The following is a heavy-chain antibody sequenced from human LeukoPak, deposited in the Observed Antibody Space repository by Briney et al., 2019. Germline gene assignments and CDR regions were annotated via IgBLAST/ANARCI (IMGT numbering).Heavy chain of an antibody. Sequence: GASVMVSCKASGYTFTSYYMHWVRQAPGQGLEWMGIINPSGGSTSYAQKFQGRVTMTRDTSTSTVYMELSSLRSEDTAVYYCARGAPIVVVPAAINWFDPWGQGTLVTVSS. CDR1: GYTFTSYY. CDR2: INPSGGST. CDR3: ARGAPIVVVPAAINWFDP. V-gene: IGHV1-46*01. J-gene: IGHJ5*02. D-gene: IGHD2-2*02.